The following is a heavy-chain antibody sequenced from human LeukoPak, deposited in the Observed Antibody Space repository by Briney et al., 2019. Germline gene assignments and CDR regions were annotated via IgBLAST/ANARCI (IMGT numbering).Heavy chain of an antibody. Sequence: AASVKVSCKASGYTFTSHGISWVRQAPGQGLEWMGWVSTYNGNTNYVPKYQGRVTMTADTSTSTAYMELRSLRSDDTAVYYCAREPNWGAWYFDLWGRGTLVTVSS. CDR3: AREPNWGAWYFDL. D-gene: IGHD7-27*01. CDR2: VSTYNGNT. J-gene: IGHJ2*01. V-gene: IGHV1-18*04. CDR1: GYTFTSHG.